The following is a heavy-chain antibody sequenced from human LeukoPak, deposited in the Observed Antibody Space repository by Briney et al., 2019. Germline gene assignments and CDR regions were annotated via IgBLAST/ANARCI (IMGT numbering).Heavy chain of an antibody. D-gene: IGHD3-22*01. CDR2: ISDYNVNT. CDR1: GYIFTKYG. CDR3: ARDPPPGRYYDSSGYYFDY. V-gene: IGHV1-18*01. J-gene: IGHJ4*02. Sequence: ASVKVSCKASGYIFTKYGIAWVRQAPGQGLEWMGWISDYNVNTNYAQNLQGRVAMTTDTSTTTAYMELRSLRSDDTAVYYCARDPPPGRYYDSSGYYFDYWGQGTLVTVSS.